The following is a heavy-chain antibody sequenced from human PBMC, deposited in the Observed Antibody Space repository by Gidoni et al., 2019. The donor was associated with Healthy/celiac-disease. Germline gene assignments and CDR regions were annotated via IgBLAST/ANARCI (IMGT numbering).Heavy chain of an antibody. CDR3: ARDFSGPDAFDI. V-gene: IGHV3-21*01. D-gene: IGHD3-10*01. CDR2: ISSSSSYI. CDR1: GFTFSSYS. J-gene: IGHJ3*02. Sequence: EVQLVESGGGLVKPGGSLRLSCAASGFTFSSYSMNWVRQAPGKGLEWVSSISSSSSYIYYADSVKGRFTISRDNAKNSLYLQMNSLRAEDTAVYYCARDFSGPDAFDIWGQGTMVTVSS.